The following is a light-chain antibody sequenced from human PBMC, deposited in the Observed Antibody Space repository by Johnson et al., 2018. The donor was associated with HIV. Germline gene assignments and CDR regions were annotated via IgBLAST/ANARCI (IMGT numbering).Light chain of an antibody. CDR1: SSNIGNNY. V-gene: IGLV1-51*02. J-gene: IGLJ1*01. CDR2: ENN. CDR3: GTWDSSLSGV. Sequence: HSVLTQPPSVSAAPGQKVTISCSGSSSNIGNNYVSWYQQLPGTAPKLLIYENNKRPSGIPDRFSGSNSGTSATLGITGLQTGDEADYYCGTWDSSLSGVFGTGTKVTVL.